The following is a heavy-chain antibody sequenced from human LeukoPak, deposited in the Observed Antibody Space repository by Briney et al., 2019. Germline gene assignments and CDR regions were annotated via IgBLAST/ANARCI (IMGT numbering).Heavy chain of an antibody. CDR3: ARGIAVAGAEFFQV. D-gene: IGHD6-19*01. Sequence: SETLSLTCTVSGXSVSGGTDYWSWVRQPPGKGLEWIGYVYHSGATKYSPALETRVAMSVDTSRNQFSLRLSSVTAADTAMYYCARGIAVAGAEFFQVWGRGTLVAVSS. CDR1: GXSVSGGTDY. J-gene: IGHJ1*01. CDR2: VYHSGAT. V-gene: IGHV4-61*01.